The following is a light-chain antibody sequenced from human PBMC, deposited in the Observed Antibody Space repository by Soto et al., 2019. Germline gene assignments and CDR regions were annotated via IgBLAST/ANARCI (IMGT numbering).Light chain of an antibody. Sequence: DIQMTQSPSSLSASVGDRVTIICRASQSISSYLNWYQQKPGKAPRLLIYAASTLDSEVPSRISGSGSGTHFNLAISSLEPEYFASYHCQQSYTTPWTFGQGTMLEI. V-gene: IGKV1-39*01. CDR2: AAS. CDR1: QSISSY. CDR3: QQSYTTPWT. J-gene: IGKJ1*01.